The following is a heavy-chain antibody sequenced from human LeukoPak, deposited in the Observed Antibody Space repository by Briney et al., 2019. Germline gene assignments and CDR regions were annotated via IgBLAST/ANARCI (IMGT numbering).Heavy chain of an antibody. CDR1: GFTFSSYG. CDR2: ISYDGSNK. CDR3: AKGRRVGATVAVDY. J-gene: IGHJ4*02. V-gene: IGHV3-30*18. Sequence: GGSLRLSCAASGFTFSSYGMPWVRQAPGKGLEWVAVISYDGSNKYYADSVKGRFTISRDNSKNTLYLQMNSLRAEDTAVYYCAKGRRVGATVAVDYWGQGTLVTVSS. D-gene: IGHD1-26*01.